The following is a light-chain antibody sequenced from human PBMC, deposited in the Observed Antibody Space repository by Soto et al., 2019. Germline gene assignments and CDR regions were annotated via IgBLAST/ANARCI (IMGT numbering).Light chain of an antibody. J-gene: IGLJ1*01. Sequence: QSALTQPASVSGSPGQLITISCTGTSSDVGGYNYVSWYQQHPGKAPKLMIYDVSNRPSGVSNRFSGSKSGNTASLTISGLQAEDEADYYCSSYTSSSTLEGVFGTGTKLTVL. CDR2: DVS. V-gene: IGLV2-14*01. CDR1: SSDVGGYNY. CDR3: SSYTSSSTLEGV.